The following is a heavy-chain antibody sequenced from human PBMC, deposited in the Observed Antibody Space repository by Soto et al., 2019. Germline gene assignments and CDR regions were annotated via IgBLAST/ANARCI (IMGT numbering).Heavy chain of an antibody. CDR2: IYSGGST. J-gene: IGHJ4*02. CDR1: GFTVSSNY. D-gene: IGHD6-13*01. CDR3: ARGRTEYSSSPGYFDY. V-gene: IGHV3-66*01. Sequence: AGGSLRLSCAASGFTVSSNYMSWVRQAPGKGLEWVSVIYSGGSTYYADSVKGRFTISRDNSKNTLYLQMNSLRAEDTAVYYCARGRTEYSSSPGYFDYWGQGTLVTVSS.